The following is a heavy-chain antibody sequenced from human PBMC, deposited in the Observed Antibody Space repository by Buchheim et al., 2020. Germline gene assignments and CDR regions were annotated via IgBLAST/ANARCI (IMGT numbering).Heavy chain of an antibody. CDR1: GFTFSTST. D-gene: IGHD3-10*01. CDR3: ARADGSGSYCFDY. J-gene: IGHJ4*02. CDR2: ISANSRTI. Sequence: EVKLVESGGGLVQPGGSLRLSCESSGFTFSTSTMSWVRQTPAKGLEWVSYISANSRTIYYADSVRGRFTISRDNAKKSLYLQMNSLRAEDTAVYYCARADGSGSYCFDYWGQGTL. V-gene: IGHV3-48*04.